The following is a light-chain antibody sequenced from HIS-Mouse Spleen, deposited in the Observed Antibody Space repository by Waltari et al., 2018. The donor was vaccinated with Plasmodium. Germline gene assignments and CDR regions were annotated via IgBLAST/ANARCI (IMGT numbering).Light chain of an antibody. CDR1: QRVSSN. J-gene: IGKJ3*01. V-gene: IGKV3D-15*01. CDR2: GAS. Sequence: EIVMTQSPATLSVSPGERATLSCRASQRVSSNLAWYQQKPGQAPRLLIYGASPRATGIPARFSGIGSGTEFTLTISSLQSEDFAVYYCQQYNNWSFTFGPGTKVDIK. CDR3: QQYNNWSFT.